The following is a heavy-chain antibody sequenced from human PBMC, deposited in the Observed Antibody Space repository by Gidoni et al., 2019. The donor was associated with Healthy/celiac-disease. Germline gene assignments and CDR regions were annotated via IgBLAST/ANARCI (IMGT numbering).Heavy chain of an antibody. Sequence: QVQLPEPGPGLVKPSQTLSLTCTVSGGSFSRGGYYWSWICKQPGKGLEWIGYLYYSGSTYYNPSLKSRVTISVDRSKNQFDLKQSSVTAADTGVYYCARASEWPYYFDYWGQGTLVTVSS. CDR1: GGSFSRGGYY. CDR3: ARASEWPYYFDY. J-gene: IGHJ4*02. V-gene: IGHV4-31*03. CDR2: LYYSGST. D-gene: IGHD3-3*01.